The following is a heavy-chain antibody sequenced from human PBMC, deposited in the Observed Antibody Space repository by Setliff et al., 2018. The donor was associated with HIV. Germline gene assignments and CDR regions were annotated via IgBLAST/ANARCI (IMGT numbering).Heavy chain of an antibody. CDR1: GYSFTNYA. J-gene: IGHJ4*02. Sequence: ASVKVSCKASGYSFTNYAMHWVRQAPGQRLEWMGWINTGNGNTKYSQKFQGRVTFTGDTSASTAYMEVSSLRSEDTAAYYCASYDSSGPHWGQGTLVT. V-gene: IGHV1-3*04. CDR3: ASYDSSGPH. D-gene: IGHD3-22*01. CDR2: INTGNGNT.